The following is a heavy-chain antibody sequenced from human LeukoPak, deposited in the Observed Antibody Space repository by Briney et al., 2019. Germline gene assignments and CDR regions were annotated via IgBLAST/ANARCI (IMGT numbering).Heavy chain of an antibody. CDR1: GGSISSSSFY. CDR3: ARVIQPPHGDFDY. CDR2: IYYSGST. V-gene: IGHV4-39*07. J-gene: IGHJ4*02. D-gene: IGHD2-2*01. Sequence: SETLSLTCTVSGGSISSSSFYWGWIRQPPGKGLEWIGSIYYSGSTYYNPSLKSRVTISVDTSKNQFSLKLSSVTAADTAVYYCARVIQPPHGDFDYWGQGTLVTVSS.